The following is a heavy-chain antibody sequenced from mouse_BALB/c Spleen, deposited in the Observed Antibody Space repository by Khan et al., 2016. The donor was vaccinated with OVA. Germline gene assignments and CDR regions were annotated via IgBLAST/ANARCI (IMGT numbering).Heavy chain of an antibody. D-gene: IGHD2-12*01. CDR1: GYSLTVYY. Sequence: VQLQQSGPDLVKPGASVTISCKASGYSLTVYYMPWVKQSHGKSPEWIGRVNPNNGATNYNQHFKGKAILIVDTSSNTAYMVLRLLTSEASAVFYSARGYEFVPEWRQGTLGTCSA. CDR3: ARGYEFVPE. V-gene: IGHV1-18*01. CDR2: VNPNNGAT. J-gene: IGHJ3*02.